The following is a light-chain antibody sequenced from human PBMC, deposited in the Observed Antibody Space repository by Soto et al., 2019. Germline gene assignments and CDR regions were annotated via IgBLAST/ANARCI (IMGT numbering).Light chain of an antibody. Sequence: EIVMTQSPATLSVSPGERATLSCRASQSVSSNLAWYQQKPGQAPRLLIYGASTRATGIPARFSGSGSGTEFTLTISSLQSEDFAVYYCQQYNNWPLTVGGGTKVDSK. CDR3: QQYNNWPLT. J-gene: IGKJ4*01. V-gene: IGKV3-15*01. CDR1: QSVSSN. CDR2: GAS.